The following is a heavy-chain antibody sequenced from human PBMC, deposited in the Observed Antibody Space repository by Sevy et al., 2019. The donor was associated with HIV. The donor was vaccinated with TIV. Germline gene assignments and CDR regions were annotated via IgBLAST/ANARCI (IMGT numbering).Heavy chain of an antibody. Sequence: GGSLRLSCAASGLGLSFRTYGMHWVRQAPGKGLEWVAVIWHDGTNKYYADSVKGRFTISRDNSKNTVYLQMNSLRDDDTAVYYCAKPPDPTTAAGDFFDSWGQGLLVTVSS. J-gene: IGHJ4*02. V-gene: IGHV3-33*03. D-gene: IGHD6-13*01. CDR2: IWHDGTNK. CDR1: GLGLSFRTYG. CDR3: AKPPDPTTAAGDFFDS.